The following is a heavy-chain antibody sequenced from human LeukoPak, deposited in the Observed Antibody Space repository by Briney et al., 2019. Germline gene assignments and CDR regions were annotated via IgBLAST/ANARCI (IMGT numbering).Heavy chain of an antibody. D-gene: IGHD6-19*01. V-gene: IGHV4-39*07. Sequence: TSETLSLTCTVSGGSISSSSYYWGWIRQPPGMGLEWIGSIYYSGSTYYNPSLKSRVTISVDTSKNQFSLKMSSVTAADTAVYYCASSLAVAGTGFDPWGQGTLVTVSS. CDR1: GGSISSSSYY. CDR2: IYYSGST. CDR3: ASSLAVAGTGFDP. J-gene: IGHJ5*02.